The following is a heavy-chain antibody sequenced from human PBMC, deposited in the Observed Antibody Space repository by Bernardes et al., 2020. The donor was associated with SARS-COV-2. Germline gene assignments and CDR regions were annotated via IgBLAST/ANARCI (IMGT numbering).Heavy chain of an antibody. CDR2: IYHSGST. Sequence: SATVSLTCTVPGGSVTSGNYYWTWIRQPPGKGLEWIGCIYHSGSTNYNPSLKSRVTMSIDTSKDQFSLNLNSVTAADTAMYYCVRDPLFAPPTATWGFDSWGQGTLVTVSS. D-gene: IGHD1-1*01. J-gene: IGHJ4*02. CDR3: VRDPLFAPPTATWGFDS. V-gene: IGHV4-61*01. CDR1: GGSVTSGNYY.